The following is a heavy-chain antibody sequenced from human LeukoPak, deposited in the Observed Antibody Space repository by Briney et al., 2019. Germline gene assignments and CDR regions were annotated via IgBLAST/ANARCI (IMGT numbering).Heavy chain of an antibody. V-gene: IGHV3-30*18. J-gene: IGHJ4*02. CDR2: ISPEGNIE. D-gene: IGHD1/OR15-1a*01. CDR1: GFTFTTFG. CDR3: AKINNDDDY. Sequence: QSGGSLRLSCAASGFTFTTFGIHWVRQAPGKGLEWVAAISPEGNIEYYTDSVKGRFTISRDNSKNMIYLQMNSLRGEDSAVYYCAKINNDDDYWGQGTLVTVSS.